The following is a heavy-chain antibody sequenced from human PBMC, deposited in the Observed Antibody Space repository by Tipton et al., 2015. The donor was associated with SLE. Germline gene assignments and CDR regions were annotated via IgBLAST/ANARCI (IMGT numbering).Heavy chain of an antibody. D-gene: IGHD6-13*01. J-gene: IGHJ4*02. CDR2: IYTSGST. CDR3: ARDVNFIAAAGTGGY. CDR1: GGSFSGYY. Sequence: TLSLTCAVYGGSFSGYYWSWIRQPPGKGLEWIGYIYTSGSTNYNPSLKSRVTISVDTSKNQFSLKLSSVTAADTAVYYCARDVNFIAAAGTGGYWGQGTLVTVSS. V-gene: IGHV4-4*09.